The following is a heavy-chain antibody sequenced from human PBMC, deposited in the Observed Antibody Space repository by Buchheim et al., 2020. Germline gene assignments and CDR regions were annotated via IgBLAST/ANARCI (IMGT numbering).Heavy chain of an antibody. D-gene: IGHD6-13*01. CDR3: ARDNSRYSSSWYRRYYYGMDV. CDR1: GFTFSSYA. J-gene: IGHJ6*02. V-gene: IGHV3-30*04. Sequence: QVQLVESGGGVVQPGRSLRLSCAASGFTFSSYAMHWVRQAPGKGLEWVAVISYDGSNKYYADSVKGRFTISRDNSKNKLYLQMNSLRAEDTAVYYCARDNSRYSSSWYRRYYYGMDVWGQGTT. CDR2: ISYDGSNK.